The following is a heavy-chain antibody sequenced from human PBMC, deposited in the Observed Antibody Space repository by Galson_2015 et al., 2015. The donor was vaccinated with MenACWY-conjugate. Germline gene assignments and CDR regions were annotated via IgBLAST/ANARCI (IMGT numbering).Heavy chain of an antibody. CDR3: ARVGAAGKDYSFIYYYMDV. CDR1: GFTFSDYY. CDR2: ISSSSSYT. Sequence: SLRLSCAASGFTFSDYYMSWIRQAPGKGLEWVSYISSSSSYTNYADSVKGRFTISRDNAKNSLYLQMNSLRAEDTAVYYCARVGAAGKDYSFIYYYMDVWGKGTTVTVSS. V-gene: IGHV3-11*06. J-gene: IGHJ6*03. D-gene: IGHD1-26*01.